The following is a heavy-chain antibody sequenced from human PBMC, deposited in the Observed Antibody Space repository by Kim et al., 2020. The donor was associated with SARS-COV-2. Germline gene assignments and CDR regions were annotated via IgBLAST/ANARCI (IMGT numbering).Heavy chain of an antibody. V-gene: IGHV4-39*01. CDR3: ARSILRTLNWFDP. Sequence: YHPSLKSRVTISVDTSKNQFSLKLRSVTAADTAVYYCARSILRTLNWFDPWGQGTLVTVSS. D-gene: IGHD2-2*02. J-gene: IGHJ5*02.